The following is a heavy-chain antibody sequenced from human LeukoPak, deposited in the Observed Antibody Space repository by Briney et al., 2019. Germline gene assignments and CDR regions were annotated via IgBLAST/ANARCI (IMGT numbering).Heavy chain of an antibody. CDR3: AKSLYYDILTGLFDY. J-gene: IGHJ4*02. D-gene: IGHD3-9*01. V-gene: IGHV3-23*01. CDR2: ISGSGGST. CDR1: GFTFSSHA. Sequence: GGSLRLSCAASGFTFSSHAMSWVRQAPGKGLEWVSAISGSGGSTYYADSVKGRFTISRDNSKNTLYLQMNSLRAEDTAVYYCAKSLYYDILTGLFDYWGQGTLVTVSS.